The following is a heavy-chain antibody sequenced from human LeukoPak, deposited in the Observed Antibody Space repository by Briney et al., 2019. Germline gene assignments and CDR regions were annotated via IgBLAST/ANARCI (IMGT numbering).Heavy chain of an antibody. J-gene: IGHJ6*03. V-gene: IGHV3-23*01. CDR1: GFTFSSYG. CDR3: AASGYYCMDV. CDR2: ISGSGGST. Sequence: PGGSLRLSCAASGFTFSSYGMSWVRQAPGKGLEWVSAISGSGGSTYYADSVKGRFTISRDNAKNSLYLQMDNLRAEDTAVYYCAASGYYCMDVWGKGTTVTVSS.